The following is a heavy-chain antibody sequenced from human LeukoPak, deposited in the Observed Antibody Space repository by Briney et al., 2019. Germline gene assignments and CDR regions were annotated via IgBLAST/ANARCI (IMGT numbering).Heavy chain of an antibody. CDR2: ISGSGGST. CDR1: GFTFSSHA. V-gene: IGHV3-23*01. J-gene: IGHJ3*02. Sequence: GSLRLSCSASGFTFSSHAMSWVRQAPGKGLEGVSAISGSGGSTYYADSVKGRFTISRDNSKNTLYLQMNSLRAEDTAVYYCAKDYYYDSSGYYLDAFDIWGQGTMVTVSS. CDR3: AKDYYYDSSGYYLDAFDI. D-gene: IGHD3-22*01.